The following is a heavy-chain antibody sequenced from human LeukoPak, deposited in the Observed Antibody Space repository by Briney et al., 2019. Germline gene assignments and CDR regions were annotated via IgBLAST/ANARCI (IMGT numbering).Heavy chain of an antibody. CDR1: GFTFSNFA. CDR2: IVGSSST. V-gene: IGHV3-21*01. D-gene: IGHD6-13*01. CDR3: ARIGAGSSRDY. Sequence: TGGSLRLSCAASGFTFSNFAMTWVRQAPGKGLEWVSSIVGSSSTYYADSLKGRFTISRDNAKNSLYLQMNSLRAEDTAVYYCARIGAGSSRDYWGQGTLVTVSS. J-gene: IGHJ4*02.